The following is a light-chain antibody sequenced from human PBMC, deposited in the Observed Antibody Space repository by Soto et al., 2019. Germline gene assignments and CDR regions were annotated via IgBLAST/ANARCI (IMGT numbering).Light chain of an antibody. CDR3: QTWGTGSAFVV. V-gene: IGLV4-69*01. Sequence: QSVLTQSPSASASLGASVKLTCTLSSGHSNYAIAWHQQQPEKGPRYLMKVNSGGSHIKGDGLPDRFSGSSSGAERYLFISGLQSEDEADYYCQTWGTGSAFVVFGGGTQLTVL. CDR1: SGHSNYA. J-gene: IGLJ7*01. CDR2: VNSGGSH.